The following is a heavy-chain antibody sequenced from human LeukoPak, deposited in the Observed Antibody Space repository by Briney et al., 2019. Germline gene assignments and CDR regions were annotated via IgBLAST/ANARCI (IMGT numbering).Heavy chain of an antibody. V-gene: IGHV3-66*01. CDR3: ARRSGEGYFDC. CDR2: IYSGGDT. J-gene: IGHJ4*02. D-gene: IGHD1-26*01. CDR1: GFTFSSNY. Sequence: QPGGSLRLSCAASGFTFSSNYMTWVRQAPGKGLEWVSVIYSGGDTYYADSVKGRFTISRDNSKNTLYLQLNSLRAEDTAVYYCARRSGEGYFDCWGQGTLVTVSS.